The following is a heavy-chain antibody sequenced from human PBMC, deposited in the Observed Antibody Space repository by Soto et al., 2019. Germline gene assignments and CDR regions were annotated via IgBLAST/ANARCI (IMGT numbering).Heavy chain of an antibody. CDR2: ISYDGSNK. Sequence: QVQLVESGGGVVQPGRSLRLSCAASGFTFSSYGMHWVRQAPGKGLEWLAVISYDGSNKYYADSVKGRFTISRDNSKNTLYLQMNSLRAEDTAVYYCAKDVGVGDSSGPTGPFDYWGQGTLVTVSS. CDR3: AKDVGVGDSSGPTGPFDY. CDR1: GFTFSSYG. J-gene: IGHJ4*02. D-gene: IGHD3-22*01. V-gene: IGHV3-30*18.